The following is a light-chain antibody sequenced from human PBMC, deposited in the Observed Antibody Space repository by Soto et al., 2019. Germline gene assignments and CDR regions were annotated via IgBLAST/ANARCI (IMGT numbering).Light chain of an antibody. Sequence: EIVLTQSPGTLSLSPGERATLSCRASQSVSSSYLAWYQQKPGQAPRLLIYGASSRATGIPDRFSGSGSGTGFTLTIIRLEPEDFAVYYCQQYGSSPWTSGQGTKVDIK. J-gene: IGKJ1*01. CDR3: QQYGSSPWT. V-gene: IGKV3-20*01. CDR2: GAS. CDR1: QSVSSSY.